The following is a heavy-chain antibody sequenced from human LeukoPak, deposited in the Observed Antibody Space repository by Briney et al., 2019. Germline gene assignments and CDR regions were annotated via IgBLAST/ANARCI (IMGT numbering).Heavy chain of an antibody. V-gene: IGHV4-59*06. J-gene: IGHJ4*02. D-gene: IGHD5-24*01. CDR3: AREEGPN. CDR1: GGSISSYY. CDR2: IYYSGST. Sequence: SETLSLTCTVSGGSISSYYWSWIRQPPGKGLEWIGYIYYSGSTYYNPSLKSRVTISVDTSKNQFSLKLSSVTAADTAVYYCAREEGPNWGQGALVTVSS.